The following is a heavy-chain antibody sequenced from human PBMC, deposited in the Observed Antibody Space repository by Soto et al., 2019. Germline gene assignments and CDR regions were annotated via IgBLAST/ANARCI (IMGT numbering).Heavy chain of an antibody. CDR1: GYTFTGYY. Sequence: GASVKVSCKASGYTFTGYYMHWVRQAPGQGLEWMGWINPNSGGTNYAQKFQGRVTMTRDTSISTAYMELSRLRSDDTAVYYCARDLPYDFWSGYVYYYYGMDVWGQGTTVTVSS. J-gene: IGHJ6*02. V-gene: IGHV1-2*02. CDR3: ARDLPYDFWSGYVYYYYGMDV. D-gene: IGHD3-3*01. CDR2: INPNSGGT.